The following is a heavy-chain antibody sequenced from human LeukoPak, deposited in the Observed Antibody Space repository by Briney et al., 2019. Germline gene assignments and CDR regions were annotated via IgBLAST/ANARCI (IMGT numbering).Heavy chain of an antibody. CDR2: INPNSGGT. V-gene: IGHV1-2*02. CDR1: GYTFTGYY. Sequence: ASVKVSCKASGYTFTGYYMHWVRQAPGQGLEWMGWINPNSGGTNYAQKFQGRVTMTRDTSISTAYMELSRLRSDDTAVYYCARASLNYGDYYFDYWGQGTLVTVSS. D-gene: IGHD4-17*01. CDR3: ARASLNYGDYYFDY. J-gene: IGHJ4*02.